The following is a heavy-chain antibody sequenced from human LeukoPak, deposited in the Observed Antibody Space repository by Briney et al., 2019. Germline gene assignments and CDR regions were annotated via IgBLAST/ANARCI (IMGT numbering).Heavy chain of an antibody. V-gene: IGHV1-18*04. CDR2: ISAYNGNT. J-gene: IGHJ5*02. CDR3: ARMEEYCSSTSCYDNWFDP. D-gene: IGHD2-2*01. Sequence: GASVKVSCKASGYTFTSYGISWVRQAPGQGLEWMGWISAYNGNTNYAQKLQGRVTMTTDTSRSTAYMELRSLRSDDTAVYYCARMEEYCSSTSCYDNWFDPWGQGTLVTVSS. CDR1: GYTFTSYG.